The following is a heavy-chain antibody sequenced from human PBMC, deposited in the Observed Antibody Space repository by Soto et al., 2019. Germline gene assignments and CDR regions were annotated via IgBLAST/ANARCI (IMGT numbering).Heavy chain of an antibody. D-gene: IGHD5-18*01. Sequence: SETLSLTCTVSGGSISSGGYYWSWIRQHPGKGLEWIGYIYYSGSTYYNPSLKSRVTISVDTSKNQFSLKLSSVTAADTAVYYCARSGYSYGPNPLLYWGQGTLVTVAS. V-gene: IGHV4-31*03. CDR1: GGSISSGGYY. CDR2: IYYSGST. CDR3: ARSGYSYGPNPLLY. J-gene: IGHJ4*02.